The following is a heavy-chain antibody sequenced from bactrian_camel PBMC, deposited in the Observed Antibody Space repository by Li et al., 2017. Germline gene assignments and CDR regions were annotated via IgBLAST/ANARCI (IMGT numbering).Heavy chain of an antibody. V-gene: IGHV3S57*01. D-gene: IGHD8*01. J-gene: IGHJ4*01. Sequence: HVQLVESGGGSVQAGGSLNLSCKASESHYSRYCMGWFRQGPGKELEGVATIDSDGKTTYGDSVKGRFTISRDNAKNMLFLQMNSLETEDTGKYYCETGAFGTTPGSWPSHRGTQVTVS. CDR2: IDSDGKT. CDR1: ESHYSRYC.